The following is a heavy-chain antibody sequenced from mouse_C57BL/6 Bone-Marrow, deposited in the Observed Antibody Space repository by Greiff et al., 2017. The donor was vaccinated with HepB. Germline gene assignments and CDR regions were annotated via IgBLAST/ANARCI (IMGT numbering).Heavy chain of an antibody. V-gene: IGHV1-64*01. CDR2: IHPNSGST. J-gene: IGHJ3*01. D-gene: IGHD2-1*01. Sequence: QVQLKESGAELVKPGASVKLSCKASGYTFTSYWMHWVKQRPGQGLEWIGMIHPNSGSTNYNEKFKSKATLTVDKSSSTAYMQLSSLTSEDSAVYYCARGGGNYWFAYWGQGTLVTVSA. CDR1: GYTFTSYW. CDR3: ARGGGNYWFAY.